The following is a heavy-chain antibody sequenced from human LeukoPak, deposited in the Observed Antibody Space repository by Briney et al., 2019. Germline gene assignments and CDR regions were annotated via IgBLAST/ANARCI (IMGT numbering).Heavy chain of an antibody. CDR1: GFTFSSYG. CDR3: ARGGRYSYVDY. D-gene: IGHD5-18*01. CDR2: ISYDGSNK. Sequence: GGSLRLSCAASGFTFSSYGIHWVRQAPGQGLEWVAVISYDGSNKYYADSVKGRFTISRDNSKNTLYLQMNSLRAEDTAVYYCARGGRYSYVDYWGQGTLVTVSS. V-gene: IGHV3-30*03. J-gene: IGHJ4*02.